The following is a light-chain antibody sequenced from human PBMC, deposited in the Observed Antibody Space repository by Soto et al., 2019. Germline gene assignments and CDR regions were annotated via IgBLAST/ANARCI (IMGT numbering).Light chain of an antibody. CDR2: AAS. CDR3: QQLNSYPRT. J-gene: IGKJ4*01. V-gene: IGKV1-9*01. CDR1: QGISSY. Sequence: DIQLTQSPSFLSASVGDRVTITCRASQGISSYLAWYQQKPGKAPKLLIYAASTLQTGVPSRFSGSGSGTEFTLTISSLQPEDFATYYCQQLNSYPRTFRGGTKVEIK.